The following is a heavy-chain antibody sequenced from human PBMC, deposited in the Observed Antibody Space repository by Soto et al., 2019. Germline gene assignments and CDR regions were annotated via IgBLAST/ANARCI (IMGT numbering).Heavy chain of an antibody. D-gene: IGHD3-22*01. CDR3: ARLGGYYQAFDQ. CDR2: IYYSGST. CDR1: GGSFSGYY. Sequence: SETLSLTCAIYGGSFSGYYWSWLRQPPGKGLEWIGYIYYSGSTTYHPSLKSRVTISVDTSKNQFSLNLTSVTAADTAAYYCARLGGYYQAFDQWGQGSLVTVSS. J-gene: IGHJ4*02. V-gene: IGHV4-59*08.